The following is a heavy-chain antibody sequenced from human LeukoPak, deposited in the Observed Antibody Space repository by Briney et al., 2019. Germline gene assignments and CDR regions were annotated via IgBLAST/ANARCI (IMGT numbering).Heavy chain of an antibody. CDR1: GFTLSSFS. D-gene: IGHD1-14*01. V-gene: IGHV3-64*02. J-gene: IGHJ4*02. CDR2: INYKGGTT. CDR3: ARVGPETAFDY. Sequence: GGSLRLSCAASGFTLSSFSMHWVRQSPGRGLEYVSAINYKGGTTYYADSVKGRFTISRDNPKNTLYLQMASLRDEDMGVYYCARVGPETAFDYWGQGTQVTVSS.